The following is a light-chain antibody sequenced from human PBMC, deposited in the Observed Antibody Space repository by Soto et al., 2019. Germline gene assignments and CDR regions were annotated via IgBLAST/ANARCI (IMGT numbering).Light chain of an antibody. CDR3: QTWGPGFRV. CDR1: SGHSTYS. V-gene: IGLV4-69*01. CDR2: LNSDGSL. J-gene: IGLJ2*01. Sequence: QPVLTQSPSSSASLGASVRLTCTLSSGHSTYSIAWHQQHPEKGPRFLMNLNSDGSLSKGDGIPDRFSGSTSGAERYLAISSLTSEDDAAYYCQTWGPGFRVFGGGTKLTVL.